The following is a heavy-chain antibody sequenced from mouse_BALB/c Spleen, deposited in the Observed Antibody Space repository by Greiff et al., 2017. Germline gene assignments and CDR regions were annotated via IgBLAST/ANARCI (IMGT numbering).Heavy chain of an antibody. V-gene: IGHV1-12*01. CDR3: AREGEDYGNYECAY. J-gene: IGHJ3*01. CDR1: GYTFTSYN. D-gene: IGHD2-1*01. Sequence: QVQLKQPGAELVKPGASVKMSCKASGYTFTSYNMHWVKQTPGQGLEWIGAIYPGNGDTSYNQKFKGKATLTADKSSSTAYMQLSSLTSEDSAVYYWAREGEDYGNYECAYWGQGTLVTVSA. CDR2: IYPGNGDT.